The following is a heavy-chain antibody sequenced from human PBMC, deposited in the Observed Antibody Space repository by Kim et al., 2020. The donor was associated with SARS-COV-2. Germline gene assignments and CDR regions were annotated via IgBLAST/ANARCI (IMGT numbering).Heavy chain of an antibody. D-gene: IGHD3-22*01. V-gene: IGHV3-30*18. J-gene: IGHJ1*01. CDR3: AKDRADYHDTGARDY. Sequence: GGSLRLSCAVSGFTFTSYGMHWVRQAPGKGLEWVAVVSYDGSSGYYADSVKGRFTISRDNSKNTVFLQMSSLRPEDTAVYFCAKDRADYHDTGARDYWCQDPLVIVS. CDR1: GFTFTSYG. CDR2: VSYDGSSG.